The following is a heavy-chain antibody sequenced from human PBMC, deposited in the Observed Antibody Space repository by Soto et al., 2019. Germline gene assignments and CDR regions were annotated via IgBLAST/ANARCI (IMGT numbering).Heavy chain of an antibody. D-gene: IGHD3-10*01. V-gene: IGHV3-15*01. J-gene: IGHJ6*02. CDR2: IKSTDTGGTT. CDR1: GFTFKDAW. CDR3: IWHLDI. Sequence: EVQLVESGGGLVKPGGSLRLSCAASGFTFKDAWKSWVRQAPGKGLEWVGHIKSTDTGGTTDYAAPVKGRFSISKDDSEDTLYLQLNSLKTDDTAMYCCIWHLDIWGQGTSVIVSS.